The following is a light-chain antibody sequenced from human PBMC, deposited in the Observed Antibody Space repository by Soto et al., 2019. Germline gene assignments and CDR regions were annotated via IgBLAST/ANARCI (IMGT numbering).Light chain of an antibody. CDR1: QSVSSNY. CDR2: GAS. Sequence: EIVLSQSPGTLSLSPGGRATLSCRATQSVSSNYLAWYQQKPGQAPRLLIYGASIRATGIPDRFSGSGSGTDFTLTISRREPEDFAVYYCQHYGSSPPNTFGQGTKLEIK. J-gene: IGKJ2*01. CDR3: QHYGSSPPNT. V-gene: IGKV3-20*01.